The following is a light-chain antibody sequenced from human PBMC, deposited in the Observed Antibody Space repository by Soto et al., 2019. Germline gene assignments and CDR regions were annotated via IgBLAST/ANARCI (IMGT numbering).Light chain of an antibody. Sequence: DIQLTNSPSFLSASVGARVTILSRPSRGISSYLAWYQQKPGKAPKFLIYAASTLQSGVPSRFSGSGSGTEFTLTISSLQPEDFATYYCQQLNSYPFTFGGGTKVEIK. CDR2: AAS. J-gene: IGKJ4*01. CDR1: RGISSY. CDR3: QQLNSYPFT. V-gene: IGKV1-9*01.